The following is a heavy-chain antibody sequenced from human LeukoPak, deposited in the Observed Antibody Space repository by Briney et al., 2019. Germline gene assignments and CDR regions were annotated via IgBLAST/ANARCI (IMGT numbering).Heavy chain of an antibody. CDR3: AKNWATYYFDY. J-gene: IGHJ4*02. CDR2: LQSDGNNR. D-gene: IGHD3-16*01. CDR1: GFTPSRYA. Sequence: GGSLGLSCAASGFTPSRYAMHWARQAPGKGLEWVAFLQSDGNNRYYADSVKGRFTISRDNSKNTLFLQMSSLRAEDTAVYYCAKNWATYYFDYWGQGTLVTVSS. V-gene: IGHV3-30*02.